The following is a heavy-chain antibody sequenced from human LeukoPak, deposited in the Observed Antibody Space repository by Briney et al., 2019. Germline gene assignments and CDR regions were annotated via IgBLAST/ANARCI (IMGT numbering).Heavy chain of an antibody. CDR2: IYHSGST. V-gene: IGHV4-38-2*02. J-gene: IGHJ4*02. CDR1: GYSISSGYY. CDR3: ARLDGRWLHDFDY. D-gene: IGHD5-24*01. Sequence: SETLSLTCTVSGYSISSGYYWGWIRQPPGKGLEWIGSIYHSGSTYYNPSLKSRVTISVDTSKNQFSLKLSSVTAADTAVYYCARLDGRWLHDFDYWGQGTLVTVSS.